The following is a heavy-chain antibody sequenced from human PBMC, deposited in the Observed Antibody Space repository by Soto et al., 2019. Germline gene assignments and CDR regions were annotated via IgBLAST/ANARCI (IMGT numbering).Heavy chain of an antibody. CDR3: ARVALRGYSYGYRFDY. D-gene: IGHD5-18*01. Sequence: GGSLRLSCAASGFTFSSYSMNWVRQAPGKGLEWVSSISSSSSYIYYADSVKGRFTISRDNAKNSLYLQMNSLRAEDTDVYYCARVALRGYSYGYRFDYWGQGTLVTVSS. CDR1: GFTFSSYS. CDR2: ISSSSSYI. J-gene: IGHJ4*02. V-gene: IGHV3-21*01.